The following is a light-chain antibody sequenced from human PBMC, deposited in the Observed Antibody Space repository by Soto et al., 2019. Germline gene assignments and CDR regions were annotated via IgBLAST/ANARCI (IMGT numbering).Light chain of an antibody. CDR2: GSS. CDR3: QQYGSSPVT. Sequence: EIVLTQSPGTLSLSPGERATLSCRASQSVSSSYLAWYQQRPGQAPRLLIYGSSNRATGIPDRFSGSGSGADFALTISRLGPEDFAVYYCQQYGSSPVTFGQGTKLEIK. CDR1: QSVSSSY. J-gene: IGKJ2*01. V-gene: IGKV3-20*01.